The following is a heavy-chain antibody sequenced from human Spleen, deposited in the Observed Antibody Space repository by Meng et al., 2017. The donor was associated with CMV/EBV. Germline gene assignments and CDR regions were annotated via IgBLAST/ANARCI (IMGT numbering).Heavy chain of an antibody. CDR2: IIPIFGTA. V-gene: IGHV1-69*05. CDR1: GGTFSSYA. J-gene: IGHJ6*02. D-gene: IGHD2-21*01. Sequence: SVKVSCKASGGTFSSYAISWVRQAPGQGLEWMGGIIPIFGTANYAQKFQGRVTITTDESTSTAYMELSSLRSEDTAVYYCARSYCGGDCYSNYDYGMDVWGQGTTVTVSS. CDR3: ARSYCGGDCYSNYDYGMDV.